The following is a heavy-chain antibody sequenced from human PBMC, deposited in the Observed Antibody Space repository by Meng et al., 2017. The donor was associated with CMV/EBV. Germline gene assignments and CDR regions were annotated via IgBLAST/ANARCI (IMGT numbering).Heavy chain of an antibody. V-gene: IGHV4-4*07. CDR1: GGRSSIYY. Sequence: QVQRQEAVPVWSNPSATLSLTCTVAGGRSSIYYWSWIRQPAGKGLEWIGRIYTSGSTNYNPSLKSRVTMSVDTSKNQFSLKLSSVTAADTAVYYCARHGDTAMVVGIDYWGQGTLVTVSS. CDR2: IYTSGST. CDR3: ARHGDTAMVVGIDY. D-gene: IGHD5-18*01. J-gene: IGHJ4*02.